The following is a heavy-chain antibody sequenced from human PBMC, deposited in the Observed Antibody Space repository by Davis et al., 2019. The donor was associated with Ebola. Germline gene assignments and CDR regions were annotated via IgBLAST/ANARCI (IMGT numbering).Heavy chain of an antibody. CDR1: GFTFSDYY. Sequence: GESLKISCAASGFTFSDYYMSWIRQAPGKGLEWVSYISSSSSYTNYADSVKGRFTISRDNAKNSLYLQMNSLRAEDTAVYYCASFGLIQLSNWGQGTLVTVSS. D-gene: IGHD5-18*01. V-gene: IGHV3-11*06. J-gene: IGHJ4*02. CDR2: ISSSSSYT. CDR3: ASFGLIQLSN.